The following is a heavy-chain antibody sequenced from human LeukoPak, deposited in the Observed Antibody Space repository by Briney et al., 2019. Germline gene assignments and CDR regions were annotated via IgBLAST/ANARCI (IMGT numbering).Heavy chain of an antibody. D-gene: IGHD2-2*01. V-gene: IGHV3-30-3*01. CDR1: GFTFSSYA. CDR3: ARALDDIVVVPDY. Sequence: PGGSLRLSCAASGFTFSSYAMHWVRQAPGKGLEWVAVISHDGSNKYYADSVKGRFTISRDNSKNTLYLQMNSLRAEDTAVYYCARALDDIVVVPDYWGQGTLVTVSS. J-gene: IGHJ4*02. CDR2: ISHDGSNK.